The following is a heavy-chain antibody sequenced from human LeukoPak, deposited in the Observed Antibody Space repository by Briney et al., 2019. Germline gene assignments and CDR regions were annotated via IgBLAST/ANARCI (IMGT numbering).Heavy chain of an antibody. CDR3: ARELEQQPAEH. D-gene: IGHD6-13*01. J-gene: IGHJ4*02. CDR1: GFTFSSYA. V-gene: IGHV3-30-3*01. Sequence: PGGSLRLSCAASGFTFSSYAMHWVRQAPGKGLEWVAVISYDGSNKYYADSVKGRFTISRDNSKNTLYLQMNSLRAEDTAVYYCARELEQQPAEHWGQGTLVTVSS. CDR2: ISYDGSNK.